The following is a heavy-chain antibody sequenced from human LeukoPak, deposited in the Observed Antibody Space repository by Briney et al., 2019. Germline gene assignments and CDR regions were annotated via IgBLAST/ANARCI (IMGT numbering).Heavy chain of an antibody. Sequence: SETLSLTCTVSGGSISSYYWRWIRQPAGKGLEWIGRIYTSGSTNYNPSLKCRVTMSVDTSKNQFSLKLSSVTAADTAVYYCARDTTGTTSFYNWFDPWGQGTLVTVSS. J-gene: IGHJ5*02. V-gene: IGHV4-4*07. CDR3: ARDTTGTTSFYNWFDP. CDR1: GGSISSYY. D-gene: IGHD1-7*01. CDR2: IYTSGST.